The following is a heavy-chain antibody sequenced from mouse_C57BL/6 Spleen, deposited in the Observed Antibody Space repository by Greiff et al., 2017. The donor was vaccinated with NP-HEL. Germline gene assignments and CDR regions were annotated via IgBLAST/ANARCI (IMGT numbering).Heavy chain of an antibody. CDR2: IYPGDGDT. CDR3: ARLTGTMYYFDY. Sequence: VQLQQSGPELVKPGASVKISCKASGYAFSSSWMNWVKQRPGKGLEWIGRIYPGDGDTNYNGKVKGKATLTADKSSSTAYMQLSSLTSEDSAVYFCARLTGTMYYFDYWGQGTTLTVSS. J-gene: IGHJ2*01. D-gene: IGHD4-1*01. V-gene: IGHV1-82*01. CDR1: GYAFSSSW.